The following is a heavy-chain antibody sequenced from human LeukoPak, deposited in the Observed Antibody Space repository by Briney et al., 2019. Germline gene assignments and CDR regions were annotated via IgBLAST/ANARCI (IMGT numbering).Heavy chain of an antibody. Sequence: GGSLRLSCAASGFTFSSYSMNWGRQAPGKGLEWVSSISSSSSYIYYADSVKGRFTISRDNAKNSLYLQMNSLRAEDTAVYYCARDSGHSRPYYFDYWGQGTLVTVSS. D-gene: IGHD6-13*01. J-gene: IGHJ4*02. V-gene: IGHV3-21*01. CDR1: GFTFSSYS. CDR2: ISSSSSYI. CDR3: ARDSGHSRPYYFDY.